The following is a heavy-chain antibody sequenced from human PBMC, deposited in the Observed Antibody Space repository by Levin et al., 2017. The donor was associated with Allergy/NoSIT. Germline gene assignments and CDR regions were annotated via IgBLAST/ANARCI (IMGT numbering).Heavy chain of an antibody. CDR3: AGALGVGTDCCPIDY. CDR2: IYSGGGT. J-gene: IGHJ4*02. V-gene: IGHV3-53*01. CDR1: GFTVSNNY. D-gene: IGHD2-21*02. Sequence: GGSLRLSCAASGFTVSNNYMTWVRQAPGKGLEWVSLIYSGGGTYYADSVKGRFTISRDNSKNTLYLQMNSLRAEDTAVYYCAGALGVGTDCCPIDYWGQGTLVTVSS.